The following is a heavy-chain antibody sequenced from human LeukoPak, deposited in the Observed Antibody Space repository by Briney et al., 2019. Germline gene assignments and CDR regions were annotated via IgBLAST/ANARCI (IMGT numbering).Heavy chain of an antibody. J-gene: IGHJ3*01. CDR3: ARLLPDLRYDTTGHYTRSFDV. CDR2: SYYRGSS. CDR1: GDSIRSYY. V-gene: IGHV4-59*08. D-gene: IGHD3-22*01. Sequence: SETLSLTCSVSGDSIRSYYWTWVWQPPGKGLEWIGYSYYRGSSNYNPSLKSRVTISVDPSKNQFSLKLTSVTAADTAVYYCARLLPDLRYDTTGHYTRSFDVWGQGTLVTVSS.